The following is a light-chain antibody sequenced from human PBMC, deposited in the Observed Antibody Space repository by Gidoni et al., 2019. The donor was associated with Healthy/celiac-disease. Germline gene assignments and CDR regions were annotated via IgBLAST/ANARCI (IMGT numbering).Light chain of an antibody. CDR1: SSNIGSNH. Sequence: QSVLTQPPSASGPPGPRVTISRSGSSSNIGSNHVNWYQQPPGTAPKLLIYSNNQRPSGVPDRFTGSKSGTSASLAISGLQSEDEADYYCAAWDDSLNAFYVFGTGTKVTVL. J-gene: IGLJ1*01. V-gene: IGLV1-44*01. CDR2: SNN. CDR3: AAWDDSLNAFYV.